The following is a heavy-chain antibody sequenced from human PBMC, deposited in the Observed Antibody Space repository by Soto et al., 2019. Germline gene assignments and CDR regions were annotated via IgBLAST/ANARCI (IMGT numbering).Heavy chain of an antibody. D-gene: IGHD3-22*01. J-gene: IGHJ4*02. Sequence: QVQLVESGGGVVQPGRSLRLSCAASGFTFSSYGMHWVRQAPGKGLEWVAVIWYDGSNKYYADSVKGRFTISRDNSKNTLYLQTNSLRAEDTAVYYCARDRDPTGYYDSSGYCDYWGQGTLVTVSS. CDR2: IWYDGSNK. CDR1: GFTFSSYG. V-gene: IGHV3-33*01. CDR3: ARDRDPTGYYDSSGYCDY.